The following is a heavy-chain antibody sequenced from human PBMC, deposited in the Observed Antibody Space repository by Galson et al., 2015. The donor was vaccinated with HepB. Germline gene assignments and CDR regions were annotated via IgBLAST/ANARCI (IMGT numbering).Heavy chain of an antibody. J-gene: IGHJ4*02. V-gene: IGHV3-23*01. D-gene: IGHD3-16*01. Sequence: SLRLSCAASGFTFSSYAMSWVRQAPGKGLEWVSAISGSGGSTYYADSVKGRFTISRDNSKNTLYLQMNSLRAEDTAVYYCAKDVSFGRFVGYKQFDYWGQGTLVTVSS. CDR2: ISGSGGST. CDR3: AKDVSFGRFVGYKQFDY. CDR1: GFTFSSYA.